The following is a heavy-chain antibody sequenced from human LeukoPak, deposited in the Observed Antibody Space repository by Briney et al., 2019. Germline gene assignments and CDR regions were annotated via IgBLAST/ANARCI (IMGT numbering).Heavy chain of an antibody. CDR2: VNHSGST. D-gene: IGHD1-26*01. V-gene: IGHV4-34*01. CDR3: ARRGKLRGSLGY. Sequence: SETLSLTCAVYGCSFSSCYWSWVRRPPPKGGERVGEVNHSGSTNYNPSLKSRVTISVDTSKNQISLTLSSVSAADTAAYYCARRGKLRGSLGYWGQGTLVTVSS. J-gene: IGHJ4*02. CDR1: GCSFSSCY.